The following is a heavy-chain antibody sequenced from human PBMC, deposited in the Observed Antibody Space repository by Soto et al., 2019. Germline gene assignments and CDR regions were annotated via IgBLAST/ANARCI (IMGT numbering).Heavy chain of an antibody. CDR3: ARQTPAPTCGYSRYYFGY. CDR2: IYYSGST. V-gene: IGHV4-39*01. J-gene: IGHJ4*03. Sequence: SETLSLTCTVSGGSINSDIYYWGWIRQPPGKGLEGIGSIYYSGSTYYNPSLKSRVTISIDTSKNPFSLKLSSVTTAEAAVYDCARQTPAPTCGYSRYYFGYWGQGTLVTVSS. D-gene: IGHD3-22*01. CDR1: GGSINSDIYY.